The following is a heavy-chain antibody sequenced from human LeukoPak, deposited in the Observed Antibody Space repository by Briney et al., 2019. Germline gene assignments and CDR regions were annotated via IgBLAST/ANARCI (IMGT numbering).Heavy chain of an antibody. CDR2: IYYSGTT. CDR1: CGSISSGDHY. CDR3: ASNYDSSGPTFDN. Sequence: SETLSLTCTVSCGSISSGDHYWSWVRQSPGKGLEWIAYIYYSGTTYYNPSLESRVTMSIDTSTNQFSLKLNSLNGVEPAVYYCASNYDSSGPTFDNWGQGALVTVSS. V-gene: IGHV4-30-4*08. J-gene: IGHJ4*02. D-gene: IGHD3-22*01.